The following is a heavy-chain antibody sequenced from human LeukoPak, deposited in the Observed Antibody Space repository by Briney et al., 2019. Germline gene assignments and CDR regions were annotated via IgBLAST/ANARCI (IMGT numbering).Heavy chain of an antibody. CDR1: GFTFNNHP. J-gene: IGHJ4*02. Sequence: GGSLRLSCAASGFTFNNHPMHWVRQAPGKGLEYVSAISSDGGSPYYADSVKGRFTISRDNSKNTLYLQMGSLRDEDTAVYYCARASIRFLEWLLSYFDYWGQGTLVTVSS. V-gene: IGHV3-64*02. CDR3: ARASIRFLEWLLSYFDY. CDR2: ISSDGGSP. D-gene: IGHD3-3*01.